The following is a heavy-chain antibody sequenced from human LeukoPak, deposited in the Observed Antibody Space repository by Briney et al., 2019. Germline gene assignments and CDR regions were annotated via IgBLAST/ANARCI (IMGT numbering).Heavy chain of an antibody. CDR2: MNPNSDNT. V-gene: IGHV1-8*01. D-gene: IGHD3-22*01. CDR1: GYTFTSYD. J-gene: IGHJ3*02. CDR3: ARSSSGYYNDAFDI. Sequence: ASVKVSCKASGYTFTSYDINWVRQATGQGLEWMGWMNPNSDNTGYAQKFQGRVTMTRNTSISTAYMELSSLRSEDTAVYYCARSSSGYYNDAFDIWGQGTMVTVSS.